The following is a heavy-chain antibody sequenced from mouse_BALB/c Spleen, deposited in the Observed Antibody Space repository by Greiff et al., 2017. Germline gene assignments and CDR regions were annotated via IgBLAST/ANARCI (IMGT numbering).Heavy chain of an antibody. CDR1: GFSLTSYG. Sequence: VQLKESGPGLVAPSQSLSITCTVSGFSLTSYGVHWVRQPPGKGLEWLGVIWAGGSTNYNSALMSRLSISKDNSKSQVFLKMNSLQTDDTAMYYWARERNRSSWFAYWGQGTLVTVSA. V-gene: IGHV2-9*02. CDR2: IWAGGST. J-gene: IGHJ3*01. D-gene: IGHD2-14*01. CDR3: ARERNRSSWFAY.